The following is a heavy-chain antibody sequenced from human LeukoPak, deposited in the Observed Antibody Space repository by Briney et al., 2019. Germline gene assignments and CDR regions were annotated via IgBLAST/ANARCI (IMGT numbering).Heavy chain of an antibody. J-gene: IGHJ5*02. Sequence: GGSLRLSCAASGFTFSSYWMSWVRQAPGKGLEWVANIKQDGSEKQYVDSVKGRFAISRDNAENSLYLQMNSLKAEDTAVYYCARDSSGSYRKNWFDPWGQGTLVTVSS. CDR2: IKQDGSEK. CDR1: GFTFSSYW. V-gene: IGHV3-7*01. D-gene: IGHD3-10*01. CDR3: ARDSSGSYRKNWFDP.